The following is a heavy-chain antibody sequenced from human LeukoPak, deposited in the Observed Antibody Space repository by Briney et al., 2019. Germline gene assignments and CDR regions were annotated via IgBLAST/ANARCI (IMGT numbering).Heavy chain of an antibody. CDR3: ARVLGCSTTRCYGAYIDS. V-gene: IGHV4-59*01. J-gene: IGHJ4*02. CDR2: IYYRGRT. D-gene: IGHD2-2*01. Sequence: SETLSLTCTVSGGSISSYYWIWIRQPPGKGLEWIGYIYYRGRTNYNPSLKSRVTISVDTSKNQFSLKLSSVTAADTAVYYCARVLGCSTTRCYGAYIDSWGQGTLVTVSS. CDR1: GGSISSYY.